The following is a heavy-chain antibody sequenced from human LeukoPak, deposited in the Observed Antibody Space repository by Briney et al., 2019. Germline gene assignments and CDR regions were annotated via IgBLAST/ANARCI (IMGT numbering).Heavy chain of an antibody. CDR3: ARVRDTGYDENDF. CDR1: GYSFVSYG. CDR2: ISAYNGNT. J-gene: IGHJ4*02. V-gene: IGHV1-18*03. D-gene: IGHD5-12*01. Sequence: ASVKVSCKASGYSFVSYGMSWVRQAPGQGLEWMGWISAYNGNTNYPQKFQGRVTMTTDTSTNTGYIELRSLRFDDMAVYYCARVRDTGYDENDFWGQGTLVTVSS.